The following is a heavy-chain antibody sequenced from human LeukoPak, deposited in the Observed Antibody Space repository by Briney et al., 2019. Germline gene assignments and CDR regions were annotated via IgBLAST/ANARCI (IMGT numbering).Heavy chain of an antibody. V-gene: IGHV3-21*01. Sequence: GGSPRLSCAASGFTFSSYSMNWVRQAPGKGLEWVSSISSSSSYIYYADSVKGRFTISRDNAKNSLYLQMNSLRAEDTAVYYCARIGVVVVPAAPPEYWGQGTLVTVPS. CDR2: ISSSSSYI. CDR3: ARIGVVVVPAAPPEY. J-gene: IGHJ4*02. CDR1: GFTFSSYS. D-gene: IGHD2-2*01.